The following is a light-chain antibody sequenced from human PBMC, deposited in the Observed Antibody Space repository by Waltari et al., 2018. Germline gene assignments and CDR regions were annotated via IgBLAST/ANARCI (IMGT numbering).Light chain of an antibody. CDR1: QSVSTY. J-gene: IGKJ4*01. Sequence: EIVLTQSPATLSLSPGERVTLPCRASQSVSTYFAWYQQKPGLAPRLLIYDASNRATGIPARFSGSGSGTDFTLTISSLEPEDFAVYYCQQRSNWPLTFGGGTKVELK. V-gene: IGKV3-11*01. CDR3: QQRSNWPLT. CDR2: DAS.